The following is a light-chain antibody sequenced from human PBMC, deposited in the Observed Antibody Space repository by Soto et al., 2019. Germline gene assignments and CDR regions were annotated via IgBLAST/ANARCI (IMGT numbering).Light chain of an antibody. V-gene: IGKV1-27*01. J-gene: IGKJ3*01. CDR1: QGIRNY. Sequence: DIQMTQSPSSLSASVGDRVAITCRASQGIRNYLAWYQQKPGKVPKLLFYAASTLQSGVPSRFSGSGSGTYFPLTISSLQPEVVATYYCQKYNSAPFTFGPGTKVDIK. CDR2: AAS. CDR3: QKYNSAPFT.